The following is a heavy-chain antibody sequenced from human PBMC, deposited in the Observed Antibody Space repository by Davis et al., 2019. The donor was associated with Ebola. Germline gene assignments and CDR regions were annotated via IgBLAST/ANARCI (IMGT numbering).Heavy chain of an antibody. V-gene: IGHV1-69*05. CDR2: IIPIFGTA. CDR1: GGTFSSYA. D-gene: IGHD3-16*01. Sequence: SVKVSCKASGGTFSSYAISWVRQAPGQGLEWMGGIIPIFGTANYAQKLQGRVTMTTDTSTSTAYMELRSLRSDDTAVYYCARDLGLYYFDYWGQGTLVTVSS. J-gene: IGHJ4*02. CDR3: ARDLGLYYFDY.